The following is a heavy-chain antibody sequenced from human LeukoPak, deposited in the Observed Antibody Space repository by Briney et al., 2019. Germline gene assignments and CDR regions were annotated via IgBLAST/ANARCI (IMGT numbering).Heavy chain of an antibody. CDR1: GGTFSSYA. J-gene: IGHJ5*02. D-gene: IGHD3-3*01. V-gene: IGHV1-69*05. Sequence: GASVKVSCKASGGTFSSYAISWVRQAPGQGLEWMGGIIPIFGTANYAQKFQGRVTITTDESTSTAYMELSSLRSEDTAVYYCARGPQFLGWPSNWSAPWAQGPLVTVS. CDR3: ARGPQFLGWPSNWSAP. CDR2: IIPIFGTA.